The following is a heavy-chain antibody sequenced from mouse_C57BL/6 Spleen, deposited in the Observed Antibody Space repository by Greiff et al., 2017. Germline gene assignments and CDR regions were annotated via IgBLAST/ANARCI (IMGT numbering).Heavy chain of an antibody. V-gene: IGHV1-39*01. CDR1: GYSFTDYN. J-gene: IGHJ2*01. CDR2: INPNNGTT. Sequence: EVQGVESGPELVKPGASVKISCKASGYSFTDYNMNWVKQSNGKSLEWIGEINPNNGTTSYNQKFKGKATLTVDQSSSTAYMQLISLTSEDSAVYYGARAGQLRVYLDDGGQGTTLTVSS. D-gene: IGHD3-2*02. CDR3: ARAGQLRVYLDD.